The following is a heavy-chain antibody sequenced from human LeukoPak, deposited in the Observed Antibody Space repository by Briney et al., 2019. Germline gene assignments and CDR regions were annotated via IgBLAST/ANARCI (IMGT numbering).Heavy chain of an antibody. D-gene: IGHD6-13*01. V-gene: IGHV4-59*01. Sequence: SETLSLTCIVSGASISSYYWNWFRQPPRKALEWIGYVYYSGISNYNPSLESRVSMSVDTSKNQFSLWLKPVTPADTAVYFCARSPGLAEAAPDPYFDHWGQGTLVTVSS. CDR2: VYYSGIS. CDR1: GASISSYY. J-gene: IGHJ4*02. CDR3: ARSPGLAEAAPDPYFDH.